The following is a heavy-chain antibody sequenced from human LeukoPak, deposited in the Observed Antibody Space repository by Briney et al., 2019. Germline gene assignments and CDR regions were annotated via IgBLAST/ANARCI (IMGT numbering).Heavy chain of an antibody. Sequence: GASVKVSYKASGYTFTSYAMHWVRQAPGQRLEWMGWINAGNGNTKYSQKFQGRVTITRDTSASTAYMELSSLRSEDTAVYYCARDIGSGWGNYFDYWGQGTLVTVSS. CDR3: ARDIGSGWGNYFDY. CDR1: GYTFTSYA. J-gene: IGHJ4*02. V-gene: IGHV1-3*01. D-gene: IGHD6-19*01. CDR2: INAGNGNT.